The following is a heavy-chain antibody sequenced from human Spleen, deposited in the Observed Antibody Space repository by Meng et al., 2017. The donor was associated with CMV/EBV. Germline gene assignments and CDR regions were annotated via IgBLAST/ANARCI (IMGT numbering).Heavy chain of an antibody. CDR1: GFIFSNYW. D-gene: IGHD6-13*01. CDR2: IKHDGSAK. Sequence: GGSLRLSCAASGFIFSNYWMSWVRQAPGKGLEWVANIKHDGSAKYYVDSVKGRFTISRDNAKNSLYLQMNSLRAEDTAVYFCARGDYWAAAGTRSDYWGQGALVTVSS. J-gene: IGHJ4*02. V-gene: IGHV3-7*01. CDR3: ARGDYWAAAGTRSDY.